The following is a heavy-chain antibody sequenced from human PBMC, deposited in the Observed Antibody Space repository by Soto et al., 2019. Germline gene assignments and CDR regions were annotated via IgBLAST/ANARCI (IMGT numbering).Heavy chain of an antibody. J-gene: IGHJ3*02. CDR1: GYTFTGYY. D-gene: IGHD3-10*01. V-gene: IGHV1-2*04. Sequence: VKVSCKASGYTFTGYYMHWVRQAPGQGLEWMGWINPNSGGTNYAQKFQGWVTMTRDTSISTAYMELSRLRSDDTAVYYCARGDYGSGSQETFDIWGQGTMVTVSS. CDR3: ARGDYGSGSQETFDI. CDR2: INPNSGGT.